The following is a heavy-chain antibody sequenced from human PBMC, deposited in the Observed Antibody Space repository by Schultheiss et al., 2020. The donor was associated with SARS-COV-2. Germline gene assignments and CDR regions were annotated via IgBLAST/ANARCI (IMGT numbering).Heavy chain of an antibody. Sequence: GSLRLSCAASGFTFSRYWMSWVRQAPGKGLEWIGSIYYSGSTYYNPSPKSRVTISVDTSKNQFSLKLSSVTAADTAVYYCARDLDGYNLFDYWGQGTLVTVSS. CDR3: ARDLDGYNLFDY. CDR2: IYYSGST. J-gene: IGHJ4*02. CDR1: GFTFSRYW. V-gene: IGHV4-39*07. D-gene: IGHD5-24*01.